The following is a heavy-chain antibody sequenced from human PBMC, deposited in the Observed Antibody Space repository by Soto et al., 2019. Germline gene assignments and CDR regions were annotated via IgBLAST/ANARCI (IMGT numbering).Heavy chain of an antibody. CDR2: IRGSGGST. D-gene: IGHD2-15*01. CDR1: GFTFSSYA. V-gene: IGHV3-23*01. J-gene: IGHJ4*02. CDR3: AKDRCSGGSCYSFAPELDY. Sequence: EVQLLESGGGLVQPGGSLRLSCAASGFTFSSYAMSWVRQAPGKGLECVSAIRGSGGSTYYADSVKGRFTISRDNSKNTLDLQMNSLRAEDTAVYYCAKDRCSGGSCYSFAPELDYWGQGTLVTVSS.